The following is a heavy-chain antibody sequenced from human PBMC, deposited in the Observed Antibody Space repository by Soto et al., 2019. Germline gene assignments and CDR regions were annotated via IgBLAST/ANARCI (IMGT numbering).Heavy chain of an antibody. D-gene: IGHD2-2*01. CDR2: IDPSDSYT. CDR3: ANYCSSTSCYGPGY. J-gene: IGHJ4*02. Sequence: GESLKISCKGSGYSFTSYWISWVRQMPGKGREWMGRIDPSDSYTNYSPSFQGHVTISADKSISAAYLQWSSLEASDTAVYYCANYCSSTSCYGPGYWGQGTLVTVSS. CDR1: GYSFTSYW. V-gene: IGHV5-10-1*01.